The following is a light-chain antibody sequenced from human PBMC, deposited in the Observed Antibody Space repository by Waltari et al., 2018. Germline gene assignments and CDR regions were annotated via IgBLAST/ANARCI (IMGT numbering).Light chain of an antibody. CDR1: NSNIRTSF. CDR2: DNN. J-gene: IGLJ7*01. V-gene: IGLV1-40*01. Sequence: QSVLTQPPSVSGAPGQRVTISCTGSNSNIRTSFVYWYQQFPGMAPKLLIYDNNGRPSGVSDRFSGSKSGTSASLTITGLQTEDEADYYCQSDDSSLSAPVFGGGTKLTVL. CDR3: QSDDSSLSAPV.